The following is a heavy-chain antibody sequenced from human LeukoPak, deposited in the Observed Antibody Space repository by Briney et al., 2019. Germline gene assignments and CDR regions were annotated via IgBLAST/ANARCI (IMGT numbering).Heavy chain of an antibody. V-gene: IGHV3-43*02. J-gene: IGHJ4*02. CDR3: AQDKGGSSWYYLDS. CDR1: GFTFDYYA. Sequence: PGGSLRLSCAASGFTFDYYAMHWVRQAPGKGLEWVSLISGDGGSTYYTDSVKGRFTISRDNSKNSLYLQMNSLRTEDTALYYCAQDKGGSSWYYLDSRGQGTLVTVSS. CDR2: ISGDGGST. D-gene: IGHD6-13*01.